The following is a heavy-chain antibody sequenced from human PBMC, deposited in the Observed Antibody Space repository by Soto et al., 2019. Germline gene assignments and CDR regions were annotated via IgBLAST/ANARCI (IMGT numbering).Heavy chain of an antibody. V-gene: IGHV3-30-3*01. CDR1: GFTFSSSA. CDR2: TSYDGSNK. Sequence: PGGSLRLSCAASGFTFSSSAMHWLRQAPGKGLEWLAVTSYDGSNKFYADSVKGRFTISRDNSKNTLYLQIDSLRAEDTGYYYCAKVQDYYFDNGKYNWFDPWGHGTLVTVSS. D-gene: IGHD3-22*01. J-gene: IGHJ5*02. CDR3: AKVQDYYFDNGKYNWFDP.